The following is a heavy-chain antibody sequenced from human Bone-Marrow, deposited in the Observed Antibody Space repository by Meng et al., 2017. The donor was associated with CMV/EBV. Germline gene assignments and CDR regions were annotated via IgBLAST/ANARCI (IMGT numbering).Heavy chain of an antibody. CDR3: AREGSYGDRVYYFDY. CDR2: IKQDGSEK. J-gene: IGHJ4*02. Sequence: GESLKISCAASGFTFSSYWMSWVRQAPGKGLEWVGNIKQDGSEKNYVDSVKGRLTISRDNAKNSLYLQMNSLRAEDTAVYYCAREGSYGDRVYYFDYWGQGTLVTVSS. V-gene: IGHV3-7*01. D-gene: IGHD4-17*01. CDR1: GFTFSSYW.